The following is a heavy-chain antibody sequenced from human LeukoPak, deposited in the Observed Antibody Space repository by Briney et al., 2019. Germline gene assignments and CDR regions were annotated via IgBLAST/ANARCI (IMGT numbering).Heavy chain of an antibody. CDR2: INPNSGGT. Sequence: ASVKVSCKASGYTFTGYYMHWVRQAPGQGLEWMGWINPNSGGTNYAQKFQGWVTMTRDTSISTAYMELSRLRSDDTAVYYCARVGFSPRGFAFDTWGQGTMVTVSS. CDR1: GYTFTGYY. D-gene: IGHD3-3*01. CDR3: ARVGFSPRGFAFDT. J-gene: IGHJ3*02. V-gene: IGHV1-2*04.